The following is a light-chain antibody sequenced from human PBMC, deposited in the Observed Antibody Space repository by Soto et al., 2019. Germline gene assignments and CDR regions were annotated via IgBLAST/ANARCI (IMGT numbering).Light chain of an antibody. J-gene: IGKJ4*01. CDR3: QQGYTAPLT. CDR1: QSISTY. V-gene: IGKV1-39*01. CDR2: AAS. Sequence: DIQMTQSTSSRSASVGDRVTITCRTRQSISTYLNWYPQKPEKAPNLLIFAASTLQSGVPSRFSGSGSGTDFTLTIRSLQPEDFATYYCQQGYTAPLTFGGGTKVDIK.